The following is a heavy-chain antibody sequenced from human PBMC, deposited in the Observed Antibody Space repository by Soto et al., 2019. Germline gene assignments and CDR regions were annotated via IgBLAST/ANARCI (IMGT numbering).Heavy chain of an antibody. D-gene: IGHD1-26*01. CDR2: IYYSGST. V-gene: IGHV4-59*01. Sequence: SETLSLTCTVSGGSISSYYWSWIRQPPGKGLEWIGYIYYSGSTNYNPSLKSRVTISVDTSKNQFSLKLSSVTAADTAVYYCARDRGGSYWEWFDPWGQGTLVTVSS. CDR3: ARDRGGSYWEWFDP. CDR1: GGSISSYY. J-gene: IGHJ5*02.